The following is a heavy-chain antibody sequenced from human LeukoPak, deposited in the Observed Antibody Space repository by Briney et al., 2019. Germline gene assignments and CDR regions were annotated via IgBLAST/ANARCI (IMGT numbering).Heavy chain of an antibody. J-gene: IGHJ4*02. CDR3: AKDPMGATGY. CDR1: GFTFSSYA. CDR2: ISYDGSNK. D-gene: IGHD1-26*01. Sequence: PGKSLRLSCAASGFTFSSYAMHWVRQAPGKGLEWVAVISYDGSNKYYADSVKGRFTISRDNSKNTLYLQMNSLRAEDTAVYYCAKDPMGATGYWGQGTLVTVSS. V-gene: IGHV3-30-3*01.